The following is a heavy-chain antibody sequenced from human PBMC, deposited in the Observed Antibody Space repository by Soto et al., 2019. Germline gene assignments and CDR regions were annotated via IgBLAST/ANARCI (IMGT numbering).Heavy chain of an antibody. Sequence: VQLLESGGGLVQPGGSLRLSRAASGLTFSRCAMTWVRQAPGKGLECVSGISSSGAKSYDADSVKGRFTISRDNSKNTLYLQMNSLRAEDTAVYYCAKDWYKNGWYGMDVWGQGTTVTVSS. D-gene: IGHD6-19*01. CDR1: GLTFSRCA. CDR3: AKDWYKNGWYGMDV. V-gene: IGHV3-23*01. J-gene: IGHJ6*02. CDR2: ISSSGAKS.